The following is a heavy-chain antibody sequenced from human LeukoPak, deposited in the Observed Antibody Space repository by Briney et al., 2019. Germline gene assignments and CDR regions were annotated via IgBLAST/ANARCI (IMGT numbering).Heavy chain of an antibody. CDR1: GFTFSSYG. CDR2: IWYDGSNK. Sequence: GGSLRLSCAASGFTFSSYGMHWVRQAPGKGLEWVAVIWYDGSNKYYADSVKGRFTISRDNFKNTLYLQMNSLRAEDTAVYYCARDRVYSYGYISYYFDYWGQGTLVTVSS. D-gene: IGHD5-18*01. V-gene: IGHV3-33*01. CDR3: ARDRVYSYGYISYYFDY. J-gene: IGHJ4*02.